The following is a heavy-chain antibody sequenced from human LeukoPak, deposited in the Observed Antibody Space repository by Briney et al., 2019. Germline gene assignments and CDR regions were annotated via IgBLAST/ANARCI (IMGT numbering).Heavy chain of an antibody. CDR2: ISYDGSNK. D-gene: IGHD1-1*01. J-gene: IGHJ4*02. CDR3: AKGPLEGY. CDR1: GFTFSSYG. Sequence: GRSLRLSCAASGFTFSSYGMHWVRQAPGKGLEWVAVISYDGSNKYYADSVKGRFTISRDNSKNTLYLQMNSLRAEDTALYYCAKGPLEGYWGQGTLVTVSS. V-gene: IGHV3-30*18.